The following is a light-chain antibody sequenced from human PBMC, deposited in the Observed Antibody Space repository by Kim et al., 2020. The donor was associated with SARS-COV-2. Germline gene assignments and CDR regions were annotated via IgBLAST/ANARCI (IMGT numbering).Light chain of an antibody. CDR2: YDS. CDR1: NIESKS. V-gene: IGLV3-21*04. J-gene: IGLJ1*01. Sequence: GRTARITCGGNNIESKSVHWYQQKPGQAPVLVIYYDSDRPSGIPERFSGSNSGNTATLTISRVEAGDEADYYCQVWDSSSDHPGVFGTGTKVTVL. CDR3: QVWDSSSDHPGV.